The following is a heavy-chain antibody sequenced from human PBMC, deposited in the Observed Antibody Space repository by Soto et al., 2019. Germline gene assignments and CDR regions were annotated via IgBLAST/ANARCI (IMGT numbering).Heavy chain of an antibody. CDR2: ISSDGSNK. CDR1: GFSFSSYA. V-gene: IGHV3-30-3*01. J-gene: IGHJ4*02. D-gene: IGHD1-1*01. CDR3: ARVVRGYWNDGLDS. Sequence: QVQLVESGGGAVQPGRSPRLSCAASGFSFSSYAMHWVRLAPGKGLEWVAVISSDGSNKLYADSVKGRFTISKDKSKSTLYLQMSGLRAEDTAVYFCARVVRGYWNDGLDSWGQGTLVTVSS.